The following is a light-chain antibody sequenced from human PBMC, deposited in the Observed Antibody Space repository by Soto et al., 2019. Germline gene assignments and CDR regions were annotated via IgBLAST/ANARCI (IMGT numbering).Light chain of an antibody. CDR3: LQDYTYPWT. V-gene: IGKV1-6*01. CDR1: QAIRND. CDR2: GAS. Sequence: ASPMTQSPSSLSASVGDRVTITCRASQAIRNDLGWYQQKPGKAPNLLIFGASNLQAGVPVRFSASGSGTNFTLTISNLQPEDFASYYCLQDYTYPWTFGQGTKVAIK. J-gene: IGKJ1*01.